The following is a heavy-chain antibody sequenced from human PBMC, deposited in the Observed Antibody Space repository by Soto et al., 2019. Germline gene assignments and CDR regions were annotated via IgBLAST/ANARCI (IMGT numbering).Heavy chain of an antibody. Sequence: SETLSLTCTVSGGSISSYYWSWIRQPPGRGLEWIGYIYYSGSTNYNPSLKSRVTISVDTSKNQFSLKLSSVTAADTAVYYCARPHGGSSGWDNWFDPWGQGTLVTVSS. V-gene: IGHV4-59*01. J-gene: IGHJ5*02. D-gene: IGHD6-25*01. CDR3: ARPHGGSSGWDNWFDP. CDR1: GGSISSYY. CDR2: IYYSGST.